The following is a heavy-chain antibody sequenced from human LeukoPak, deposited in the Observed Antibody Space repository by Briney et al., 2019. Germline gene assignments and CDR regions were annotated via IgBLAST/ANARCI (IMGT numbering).Heavy chain of an antibody. CDR1: GFTFSSYW. J-gene: IGHJ3*02. CDR3: AREDSSSWLHDAFDI. Sequence: AGGSLRLSCAASGFTFSSYWMSWVRQAPGKGLGWVANIKQDGSEKYYVDSVKGRFTISRDNAKNSLYLQMNSLRAEDTAVYYCAREDSSSWLHDAFDIWGQGTMVTVSS. V-gene: IGHV3-7*01. D-gene: IGHD6-13*01. CDR2: IKQDGSEK.